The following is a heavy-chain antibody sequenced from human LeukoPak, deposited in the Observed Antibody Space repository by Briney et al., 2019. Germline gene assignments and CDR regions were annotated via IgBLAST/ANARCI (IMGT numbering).Heavy chain of an antibody. V-gene: IGHV3-53*01. D-gene: IGHD2-15*01. CDR2: IYSGGST. Sequence: PGGSLRLSCAASRFTVSSHYRSWVRQAPGKGLEWVSVIYSGGSTYYADSVKGRFTISRDNSKNTLYLQMNSLRAEDTAVYYCAKDGGRYYFDYWGQGTLVTVSS. CDR3: AKDGGRYYFDY. CDR1: RFTVSSHY. J-gene: IGHJ4*02.